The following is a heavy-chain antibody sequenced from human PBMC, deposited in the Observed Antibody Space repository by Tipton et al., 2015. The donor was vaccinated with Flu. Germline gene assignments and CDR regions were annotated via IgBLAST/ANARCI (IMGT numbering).Heavy chain of an antibody. D-gene: IGHD3-10*01. CDR2: IYTSGST. Sequence: TLSLTCTVSGGSISSYYWSRIRQPAGKGLEWIGRIYTSGSTNYNPSLKSRVTMSVDTSKNQFSLKLSSVTAADTAVYYCARARFGESSFNYYYGMDVWGQGTTVTVSS. CDR1: GGSISSYY. V-gene: IGHV4-4*07. J-gene: IGHJ6*02. CDR3: ARARFGESSFNYYYGMDV.